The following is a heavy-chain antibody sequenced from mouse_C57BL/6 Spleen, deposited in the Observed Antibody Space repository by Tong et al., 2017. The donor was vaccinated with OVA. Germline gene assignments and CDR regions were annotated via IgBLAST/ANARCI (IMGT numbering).Heavy chain of an antibody. CDR1: GFTFSSYG. CDR2: ISSGGSYT. D-gene: IGHD5-5*01. J-gene: IGHJ1*03. V-gene: IGHV5-6*01. CDR3: ARRDYQTRGFDV. Sequence: EVQLQESGGDLVKPGGSLKLSCAASGFTFSSYGMSWVRQTPDKRLEWVATISSGGSYTYYPDSVKGRFTISRDNAKNTLYLQMSSLKSEDTAMYYCARRDYQTRGFDVWGTGTTVTVSS.